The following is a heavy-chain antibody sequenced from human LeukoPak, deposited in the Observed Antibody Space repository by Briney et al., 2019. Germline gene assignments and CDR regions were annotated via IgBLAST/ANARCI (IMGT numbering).Heavy chain of an antibody. CDR1: GFSFTDYP. D-gene: IGHD6-19*01. CDR3: TGGAGWLTDY. CDR2: IRTTAEGAKYA. J-gene: IGHJ4*02. Sequence: GGSLRLSCATSGFSFTDYPMNWVRQAPGKGLEWISNIRTTAEGAKYAYYADSVKGRVTISRDDGKNTLYLHMNSLRAEDTAVYYCTGGAGWLTDYWGQGTLVTVSS. V-gene: IGHV3-48*01.